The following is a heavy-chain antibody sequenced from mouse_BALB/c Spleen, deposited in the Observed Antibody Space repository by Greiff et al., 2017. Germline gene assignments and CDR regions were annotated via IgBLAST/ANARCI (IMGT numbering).Heavy chain of an antibody. CDR1: GFTFSSYA. J-gene: IGHJ2*01. Sequence: EVMLVESGGGLVKPGGSLKLSCAASGFTFSSYAMSWVRQTPEKRLEWVATISSGGSYTYYPDSVKGRFTISRDNAKNTLYLQMSSLRSEDTAMYYCARDKGFDYWGQGTTLTVSS. V-gene: IGHV5-9-1*01. D-gene: IGHD1-3*01. CDR2: ISSGGSYT. CDR3: ARDKGFDY.